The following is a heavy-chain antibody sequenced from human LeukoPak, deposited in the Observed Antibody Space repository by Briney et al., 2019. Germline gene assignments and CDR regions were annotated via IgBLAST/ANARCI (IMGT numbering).Heavy chain of an antibody. CDR3: ATTLRFLEWLSRFDP. CDR2: FDPEDGET. CDR1: GYTLIELS. Sequence: GASVKVSCKVSGYTLIELSMHWVRQAPGKGLEWMGGFDPEDGETIYAQKFQGRVTMTEDTSTDTAYMELSSLRSEDTAVYYCATTLRFLEWLSRFDPWGQGTLVTVSS. J-gene: IGHJ5*02. V-gene: IGHV1-24*01. D-gene: IGHD3-3*01.